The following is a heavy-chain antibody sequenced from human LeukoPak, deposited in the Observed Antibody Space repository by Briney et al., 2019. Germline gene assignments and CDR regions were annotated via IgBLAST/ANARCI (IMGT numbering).Heavy chain of an antibody. D-gene: IGHD3-3*01. CDR3: AGHFGAWRYLDY. CDR2: ISYDGSNK. CDR1: GFIFSSYA. Sequence: GGSLRLSCAASGFIFSSYAIHWVRQAPGKGLEWVATISYDGSNKYADSVKGRFTISRDNSKNTLYLQMNSLRAEDTAIYYCAGHFGAWRYLDYWGQGTQVTVSS. V-gene: IGHV3-30*04. J-gene: IGHJ4*02.